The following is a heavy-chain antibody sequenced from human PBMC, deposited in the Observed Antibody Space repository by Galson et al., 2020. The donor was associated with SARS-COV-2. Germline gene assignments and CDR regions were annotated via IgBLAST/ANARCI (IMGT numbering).Heavy chain of an antibody. D-gene: IGHD6-19*01. CDR1: GFTFSSYG. Sequence: GESLKISCAASGFTFSSYGMHWVRQAPGKGLEWVAVIWYDGSNKYYADSVKGRFTISRDNSKNTLYLQMNSLRAEDTAVYYCARDGVKGEQWLVPQPDWYFDLWGRGTLVTVSS. J-gene: IGHJ2*01. CDR2: IWYDGSNK. V-gene: IGHV3-33*01. CDR3: ARDGVKGEQWLVPQPDWYFDL.